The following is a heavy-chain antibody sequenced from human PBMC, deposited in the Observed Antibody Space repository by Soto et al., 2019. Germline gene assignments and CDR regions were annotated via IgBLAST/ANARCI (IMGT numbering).Heavy chain of an antibody. CDR3: SRDMIVGSTYGGDAFDI. CDR1: GGTFSSYA. V-gene: IGHV1-69*12. J-gene: IGHJ3*02. D-gene: IGHD3-22*01. Sequence: QVQLVQSGAEVKKPGSSVKVSCKASGGTFSSYAISWVRQAPGQGLEWMGGIIPIFGTANYAQKFQGRVTITADESTSTAYMELSSLRSEDTAVYYCSRDMIVGSTYGGDAFDIWCQGTMVTVSS. CDR2: IIPIFGTA.